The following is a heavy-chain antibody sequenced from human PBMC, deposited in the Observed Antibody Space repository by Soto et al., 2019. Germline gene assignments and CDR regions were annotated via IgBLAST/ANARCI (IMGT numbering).Heavy chain of an antibody. V-gene: IGHV3-74*01. CDR3: ASDVILGSGSCSN. J-gene: IGHJ4*02. D-gene: IGHD3-10*01. CDR2: IREDGADS. Sequence: EVQLVESGGGLVQPGGSLRLSCAASGFSFSSHWMHWVRQPPGKGLVWVLRIREDGADSGYADSVRGRFTISSDNAKSMLYLLMDSLRAEDTAVYFCASDVILGSGSCSNWGQGTLVSVSS. CDR1: GFSFSSHW.